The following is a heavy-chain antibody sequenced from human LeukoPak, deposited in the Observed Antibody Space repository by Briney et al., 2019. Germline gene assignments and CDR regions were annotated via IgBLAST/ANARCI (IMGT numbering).Heavy chain of an antibody. CDR3: AKDIQLWFPGYYYGMDV. V-gene: IGHV3-23*01. D-gene: IGHD5-18*01. J-gene: IGHJ6*02. CDR1: GFTFSSYA. CDR2: SSGSGGST. Sequence: GGSLRLSCAASGFTFSSYAMSWGRQPPGKGLEWVSTSSGSGGSTYYADSVKGRFTISRDNSKNTLYLQMNSLRAEDTAVYYCAKDIQLWFPGYYYGMDVWGQGTTVTVSS.